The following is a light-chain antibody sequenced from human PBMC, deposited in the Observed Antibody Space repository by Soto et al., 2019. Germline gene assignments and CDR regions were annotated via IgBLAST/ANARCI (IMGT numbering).Light chain of an antibody. CDR3: QQYYSYPLYT. V-gene: IGKV1-8*01. CDR1: QGISSY. Sequence: AIRMTQSPSSFSASTGDRVTITCRASQGISSYLAWYQQKPGKAPKLLIYAASTLQSGVPSRFSGSGSGTDFTLTISCLXSEDFATYYCQQYYSYPLYTFGQGTKVDIK. J-gene: IGKJ2*01. CDR2: AAS.